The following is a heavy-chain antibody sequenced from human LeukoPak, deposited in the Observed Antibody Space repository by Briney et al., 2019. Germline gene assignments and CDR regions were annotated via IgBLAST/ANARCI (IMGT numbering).Heavy chain of an antibody. CDR2: VYYSGNT. D-gene: IGHD4-17*01. CDR1: GGSITSSSYY. CDR3: TREYGFMTTVFHAFDI. V-gene: IGHV4-39*07. J-gene: IGHJ3*02. Sequence: SETLSLTCAVSGGSITSSSYYWGWIRQPPGKGLEWIGSVYYSGNTYYNSSLKSRVTISVDTSKNQFSLKLSSVTAADTAIYYCTREYGFMTTVFHAFDIWGQGTMVTVSS.